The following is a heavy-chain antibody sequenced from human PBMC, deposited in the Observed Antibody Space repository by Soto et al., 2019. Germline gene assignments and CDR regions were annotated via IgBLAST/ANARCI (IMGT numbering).Heavy chain of an antibody. V-gene: IGHV3-15*07. CDR1: GFTISSAW. CDR2: IKNKTQGETT. D-gene: IGHD1-26*01. CDR3: TTGSVEGY. J-gene: IGHJ4*02. Sequence: EVQLVESGGGLVKPGESLRLSCAVSGFTISSAWLNWVRKSPGKGLEWVGRIKNKTQGETTDYAAPVKGRFTISRDDSENTLSLQMNGLQIEDTAVYYCTTGSVEGYWGQGTLVTVSS.